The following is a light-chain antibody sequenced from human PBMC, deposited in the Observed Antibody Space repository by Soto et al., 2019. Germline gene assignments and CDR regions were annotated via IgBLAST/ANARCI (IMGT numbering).Light chain of an antibody. CDR2: GNS. V-gene: IGLV1-40*01. CDR3: QSYDSRLGVV. Sequence: QSVLTQPPSVSGAPGQRVTISCTGSSSDIGAGFDVHWYQQLPGTAPKLLIYGNSNRPSGVPDRLSGSKSGISASLAITGLQAEDEADYYCQSYDSRLGVVFGGGTKVTVL. CDR1: SSDIGAGFD. J-gene: IGLJ2*01.